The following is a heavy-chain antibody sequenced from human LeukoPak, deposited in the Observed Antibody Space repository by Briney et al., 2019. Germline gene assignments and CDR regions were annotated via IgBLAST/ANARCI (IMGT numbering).Heavy chain of an antibody. V-gene: IGHV1-69*04. CDR3: ARRTGRVDDAFDV. CDR2: IIPSLNRA. Sequence: ASVKISCKSSGDPFDNYAINWVRQAPGQGLEWMGRIIPSLNRANCAQIRVTITADKSTATAYMELSGLRYEDTAVYYCARRTGRVDDAFDVWGQGTMVTVSS. J-gene: IGHJ3*01. CDR1: GDPFDNYA. D-gene: IGHD3/OR15-3a*01.